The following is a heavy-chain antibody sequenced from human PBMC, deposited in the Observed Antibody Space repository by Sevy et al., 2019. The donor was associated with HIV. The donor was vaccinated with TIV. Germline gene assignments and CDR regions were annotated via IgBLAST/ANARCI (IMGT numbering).Heavy chain of an antibody. J-gene: IGHJ6*02. CDR3: ARERGPGLLKLWFGEYYYYGMDV. D-gene: IGHD3-10*01. Sequence: ASVKVSCKASGYTFTSYGISWVRQAPGQGLEWMGWISAYNGNTNYAQKLQGRVTMTTDTSTSTAYMGLRSLGSDDTAVYYCARERGPGLLKLWFGEYYYYGMDVWGQGTTVTVSS. V-gene: IGHV1-18*01. CDR1: GYTFTSYG. CDR2: ISAYNGNT.